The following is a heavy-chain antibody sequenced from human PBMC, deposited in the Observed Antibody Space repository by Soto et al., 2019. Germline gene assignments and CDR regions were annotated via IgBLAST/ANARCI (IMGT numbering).Heavy chain of an antibody. D-gene: IGHD6-19*01. CDR3: SFGGGLLSSGWYKYYFDY. Sequence: GGSLRLSCEASGFALNSLAMTWVRQAPGKGLEWVSSFPDGGSDPSYADSVKGRFTISRDNSRKTLYLQMNSLRADDTAICYCSFGGGLLSSGWYKYYFDYWGQGALVTVSS. CDR1: GFALNSLA. V-gene: IGHV3-23*01. J-gene: IGHJ4*02. CDR2: FPDGGSDP.